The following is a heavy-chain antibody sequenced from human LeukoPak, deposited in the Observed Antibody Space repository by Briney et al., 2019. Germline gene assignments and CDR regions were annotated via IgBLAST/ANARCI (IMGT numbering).Heavy chain of an antibody. J-gene: IGHJ4*02. CDR3: ARDRYGSALSY. V-gene: IGHV3-30*04. Sequence: GGSLRLSCAASGFTFSSYATHWVRQAPGKGLEWVAVISYDGSNKYYADSVKGRFTISRDNSKNTLYLQMNSLRAEDTAVYYCARDRYGSALSYWGQGTLVTVSS. CDR2: ISYDGSNK. CDR1: GFTFSSYA. D-gene: IGHD3-10*01.